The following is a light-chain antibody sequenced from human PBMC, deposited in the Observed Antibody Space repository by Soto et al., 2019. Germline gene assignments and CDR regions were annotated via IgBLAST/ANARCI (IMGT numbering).Light chain of an antibody. CDR1: SSDVGSYNR. CDR3: SSYTSSSTYV. Sequence: QSALTQPPSVSGSPGQSVTISCTGTSSDVGSYNRVSWYQQPPGTAPKLMIYEVSNRPSGVPDRFSGSKSGNTASLTISGLHAEYEADYYCSSYTSSSTYVFGTGTKVTVL. CDR2: EVS. V-gene: IGLV2-18*02. J-gene: IGLJ1*01.